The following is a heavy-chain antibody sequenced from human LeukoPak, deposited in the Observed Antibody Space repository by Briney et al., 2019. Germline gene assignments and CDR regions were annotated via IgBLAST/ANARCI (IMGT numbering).Heavy chain of an antibody. CDR1: GGSFSGYY. J-gene: IGHJ6*02. CDR3: ASGYYGSGSRPALLYYYYGMDV. V-gene: IGHV4-34*01. Sequence: SETLSLTCAVYGGSFSGYYWSWIRQPPGKGLEWIGEINHSGSTNYNPSLKSRVTISLDTSKNQFSLKLSSVTAADTAVYYCASGYYGSGSRPALLYYYYGMDVWGQGTTVTVSS. D-gene: IGHD3-10*01. CDR2: INHSGST.